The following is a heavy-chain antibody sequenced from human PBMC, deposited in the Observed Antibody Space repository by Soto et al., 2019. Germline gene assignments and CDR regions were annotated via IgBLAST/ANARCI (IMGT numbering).Heavy chain of an antibody. Sequence: SETLSLTCDVSGGSIDNSHSFWGWVRQPPGRGLEFLGSVYYSGGTYYNPSLKSRVTVSVDTSKNQVSLRVRSVTVAETAMYYCVRQSGIAVAGPTPYYFDYWGQGTLVTVSS. V-gene: IGHV4-39*01. D-gene: IGHD6-19*01. CDR1: GGSIDNSHSF. CDR3: VRQSGIAVAGPTPYYFDY. CDR2: VYYSGGT. J-gene: IGHJ4*02.